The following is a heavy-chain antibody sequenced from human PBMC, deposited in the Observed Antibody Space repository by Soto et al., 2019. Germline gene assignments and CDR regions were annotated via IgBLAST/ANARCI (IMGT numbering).Heavy chain of an antibody. CDR3: ARSKWLRRGLYDY. J-gene: IGHJ4*02. D-gene: IGHD5-12*01. CDR1: GDSISRIDYY. CDR2: IYFRGNT. V-gene: IGHV4-31*03. Sequence: SETLSLTCSVSGDSISRIDYYWTWIRQHPEKGLEWIGNIYFRGNTYYSPSLESRLTISVDTSKNQFSLKLTSVTAADTAVYYCARSKWLRRGLYDYWGQGTLVTVSS.